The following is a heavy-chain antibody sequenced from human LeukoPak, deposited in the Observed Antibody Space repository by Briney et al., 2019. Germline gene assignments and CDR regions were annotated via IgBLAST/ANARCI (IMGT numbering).Heavy chain of an antibody. CDR2: IYTSGST. CDR3: ARDSGYYDFWSGVADY. D-gene: IGHD3-3*01. J-gene: IGHJ4*02. CDR1: GGSISSGSYY. Sequence: SQTLSLTCTVSGGSISSGSYYWGWIRQPAGKGLEWIGRIYTSGSTNYNPSLKSRFTISVDTSKNQFSLKLSSVTAADTAVYYCARDSGYYDFWSGVADYWGQGTLVTVSS. V-gene: IGHV4-61*02.